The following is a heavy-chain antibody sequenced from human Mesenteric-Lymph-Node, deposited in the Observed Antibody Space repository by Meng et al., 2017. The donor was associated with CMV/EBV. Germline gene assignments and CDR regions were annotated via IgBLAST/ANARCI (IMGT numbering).Heavy chain of an antibody. V-gene: IGHV4-39*01. Sequence: QFQLQGSGPGLVKPSETLSLSCIVSGDSISNSTYYWTWIRQPPGKGLEWIGSVHYSGTTYYNPSLKGRLTISVDTSANLFSLRLTTVTAADTATYYCARRGNYDSDYSEYWGQGTLVTVSS. D-gene: IGHD3-22*01. CDR2: VHYSGTT. CDR1: GDSISNSTYY. CDR3: ARRGNYDSDYSEY. J-gene: IGHJ4*02.